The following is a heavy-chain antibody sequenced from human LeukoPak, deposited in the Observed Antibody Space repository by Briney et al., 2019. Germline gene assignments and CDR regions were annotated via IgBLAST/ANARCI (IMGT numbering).Heavy chain of an antibody. J-gene: IGHJ6*02. D-gene: IGHD1-26*01. CDR2: IYYSGST. V-gene: IGHV4-59*01. Sequence: PSETLSLTCTVSGGSISSYYWSWIRQPPGKGLEWIGYIYYSGSTNYNPSLKSRVTISVDTSKNQFSLKLSSVTAADTAVYYCAGEWELRGGYYYGLDVWGQGTTVTVSS. CDR3: AGEWELRGGYYYGLDV. CDR1: GGSISSYY.